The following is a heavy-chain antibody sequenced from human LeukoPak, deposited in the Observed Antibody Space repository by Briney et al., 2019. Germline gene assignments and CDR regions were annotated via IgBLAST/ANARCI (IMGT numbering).Heavy chain of an antibody. CDR1: GGSISSYY. CDR3: ARDRRNYYFDY. V-gene: IGHV4-59*01. Sequence: KPSETLSLTCTVSGGSISSYYWSWIRQPPGKGLEWIGYIYYSGSTSYNPSLKSRVTISVDTSKKQFSLKLSSVTAADTAVYYCARDRRNYYFDYWGQGTLVTVSS. CDR2: IYYSGST. J-gene: IGHJ4*02. D-gene: IGHD1-7*01.